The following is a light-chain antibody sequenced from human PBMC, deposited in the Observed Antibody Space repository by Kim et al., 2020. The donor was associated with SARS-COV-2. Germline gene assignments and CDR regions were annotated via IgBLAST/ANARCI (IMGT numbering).Light chain of an antibody. CDR1: NSHIGSNP. Sequence: QSVLVQPPSASGTPGQRVTISCSGINSHIGSNPISWYQQAPGAAPKLLIYSNDQRPSGVPARFSGSKSGASASLAISGLQSEDEADYYCGVWDDSLNGRVFGGGTQLTVL. J-gene: IGLJ3*02. V-gene: IGLV1-44*01. CDR3: GVWDDSLNGRV. CDR2: SND.